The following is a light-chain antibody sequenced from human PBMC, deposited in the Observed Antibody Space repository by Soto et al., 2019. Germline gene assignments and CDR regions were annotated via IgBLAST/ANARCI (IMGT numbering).Light chain of an antibody. Sequence: EIVLTQSPGTLSLSPGERATLSCRASQSVIRSLFAWYQQKPGQAPRLLIYGASSRASGIPDRFSGSGSGTDFTLTISRLEPEDFAVYYCQQYGSSPPYTFGQGTKVEI. J-gene: IGKJ2*01. CDR1: QSVIRSL. V-gene: IGKV3-20*01. CDR3: QQYGSSPPYT. CDR2: GAS.